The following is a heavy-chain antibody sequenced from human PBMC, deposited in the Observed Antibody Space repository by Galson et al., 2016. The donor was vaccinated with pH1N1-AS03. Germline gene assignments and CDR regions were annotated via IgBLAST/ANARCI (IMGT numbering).Heavy chain of an antibody. CDR2: IYHSGST. CDR1: GGSISSSGVYS. V-gene: IGHV4-30-2*01. Sequence: TLSLTCTVSGGSISSSGVYSWSWIRQPPGKGLEWIGNIYHSGSTYYSPSLKSRVTISIDRSQNQFSLKLNSVTAADTAVYDCARGSGGYGLDVWGQGTTVTVSS. D-gene: IGHD5-12*01. CDR3: ARGSGGYGLDV. J-gene: IGHJ6*02.